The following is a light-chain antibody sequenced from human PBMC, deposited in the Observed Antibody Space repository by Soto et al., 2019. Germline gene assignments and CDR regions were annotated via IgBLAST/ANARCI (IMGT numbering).Light chain of an antibody. V-gene: IGLV1-44*01. Sequence: QSVLTQPPSASGTPGQRVTISCSGSSSNVGSNTVSWYQQLPGTAPKVLIYSDDLRPSGVPDRFSGSRSGSSASLAISGLQSGDGADYYCASWEDSLNGWVIGGGTKLTVL. CDR2: SDD. CDR3: ASWEDSLNGWV. CDR1: SSNVGSNT. J-gene: IGLJ3*02.